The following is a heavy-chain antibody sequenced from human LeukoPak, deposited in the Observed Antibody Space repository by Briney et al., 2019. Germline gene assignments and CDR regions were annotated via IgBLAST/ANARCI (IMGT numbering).Heavy chain of an antibody. Sequence: GASVKVSCKASGYTFTGYYMHWVRQAPGQGLEWMGWISPNSGGTNYAQKFQGRVTMTRDTSISTAYMELSRLRSDDTAVYYCARKRGTIFGVVPTWYYFDYWGQGTLVTVSS. J-gene: IGHJ4*02. CDR1: GYTFTGYY. D-gene: IGHD3-3*01. CDR3: ARKRGTIFGVVPTWYYFDY. CDR2: ISPNSGGT. V-gene: IGHV1-2*02.